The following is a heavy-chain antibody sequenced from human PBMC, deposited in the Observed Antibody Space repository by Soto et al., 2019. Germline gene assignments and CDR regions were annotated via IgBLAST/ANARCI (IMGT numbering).Heavy chain of an antibody. J-gene: IGHJ5*02. V-gene: IGHV1-18*01. CDR3: ARVGATDFWSGYYTYNWFDP. CDR1: GCTFPSYG. CDR2: ISAYNGNT. D-gene: IGHD3-3*01. Sequence: ASVKVSCKASGCTFPSYGMSWVRQAPGQGLELMGWISAYNGNTNYAQKLQGRVTMTTDTSTSTAYMELRSLRSDDTAVYYCARVGATDFWSGYYTYNWFDPCGQGTLVTVYS.